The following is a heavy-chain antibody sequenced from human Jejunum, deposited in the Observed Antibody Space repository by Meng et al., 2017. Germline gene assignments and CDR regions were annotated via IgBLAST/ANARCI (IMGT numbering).Heavy chain of an antibody. Sequence: GSLRLSCAVSGYSISSGYYWGWIRQSPGKGLEWIARIFHSGTTDYNPSLKSRVTISLDTSKNQFSLKLTSVTAADTAVYYCARTRYHDGNGYYEFCYWGQGTLVTVSS. D-gene: IGHD3/OR15-3a*01. CDR1: GYSISSGYY. CDR3: ARTRYHDGNGYYEFCY. J-gene: IGHJ1*01. V-gene: IGHV4-38-2*01. CDR2: IFHSGTT.